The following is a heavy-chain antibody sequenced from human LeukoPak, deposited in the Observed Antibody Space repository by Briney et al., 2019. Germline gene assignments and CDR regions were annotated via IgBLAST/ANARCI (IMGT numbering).Heavy chain of an antibody. CDR3: ARDLLTDGGITIFGVVPLGDAFDI. CDR1: GFTFSSYG. J-gene: IGHJ3*02. V-gene: IGHV3-30*12. D-gene: IGHD3-3*01. Sequence: PGGSLRLSCAASGFTFSSYGMHWVRQAPGKGLEWVAVISYDGSNKYYADSVKGRFTISRDNAKNSLYLQMNSLRAEDTAVYYCARDLLTDGGITIFGVVPLGDAFDIWGQGTMVTVSS. CDR2: ISYDGSNK.